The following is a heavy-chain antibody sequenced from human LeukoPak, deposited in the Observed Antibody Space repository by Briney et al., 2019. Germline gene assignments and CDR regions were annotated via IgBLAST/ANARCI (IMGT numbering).Heavy chain of an antibody. J-gene: IGHJ4*02. CDR2: ISSAGGNI. D-gene: IGHD6-19*01. Sequence: GGSLRLSCAASGFTFRNYGLSWFRQAPGKGLEWVSYISSAGGNINYADSVKGRFIISRDNGKNSLYLQMNSLRAEDTAVYYCARDRATGIAVAGTFGYWGQGTLVTVSS. V-gene: IGHV3-48*01. CDR1: GFTFRNYG. CDR3: ARDRATGIAVAGTFGY.